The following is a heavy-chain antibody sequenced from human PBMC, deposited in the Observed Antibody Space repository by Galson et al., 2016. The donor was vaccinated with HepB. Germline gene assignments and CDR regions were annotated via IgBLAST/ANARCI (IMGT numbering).Heavy chain of an antibody. Sequence: SLRLSCAGFGFPFSDYYMGWLRQAPGKGLEWVAYISTSDDYSAYADSVKGRFTISRDNANNSVSLQMNSLGVDDTGIYYCARGMARATNFWGQGTLVTVSS. CDR2: ISTSDDYS. V-gene: IGHV3-11*06. D-gene: IGHD1/OR15-1a*01. CDR3: ARGMARATNF. CDR1: GFPFSDYY. J-gene: IGHJ4*02.